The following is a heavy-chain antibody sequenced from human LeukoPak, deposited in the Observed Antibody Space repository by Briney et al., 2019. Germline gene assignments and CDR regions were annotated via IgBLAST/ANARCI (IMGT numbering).Heavy chain of an antibody. D-gene: IGHD3-22*01. J-gene: IGHJ5*02. CDR1: GGSISSSNW. V-gene: IGHV4-4*02. CDR2: IYHSGST. CDR3: ASGTKSSGWFDP. Sequence: SGTLSLTCAVSGGSISSSNWWSWVRQPPGKGLEWIGEIYHSGSTNYNPSLKSRATISVDTSKNQVSLKLSSVTAADTAVYYCASGTKSSGWFDPWGQGTLVTVSS.